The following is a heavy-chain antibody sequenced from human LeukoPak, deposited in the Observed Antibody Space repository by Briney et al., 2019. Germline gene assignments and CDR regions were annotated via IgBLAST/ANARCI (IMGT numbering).Heavy chain of an antibody. CDR3: ASPSGGRYRDDALDI. CDR1: GGSISGYY. CDR2: ISYTGTT. J-gene: IGHJ3*02. V-gene: IGHV4-59*01. D-gene: IGHD3-10*01. Sequence: SETLSLTCTVSGGSISGYYYYWIRQSPGKRRECSGYISYTGTTNYTPSLRSRVTISVDMSKNQIFLQLNSVTAADTAVYHCASPSGGRYRDDALDIWGQGTMVTVSS.